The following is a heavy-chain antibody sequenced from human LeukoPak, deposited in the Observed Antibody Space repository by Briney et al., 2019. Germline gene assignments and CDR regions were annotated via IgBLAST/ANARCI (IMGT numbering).Heavy chain of an antibody. V-gene: IGHV3-23*01. D-gene: IGHD5-24*01. CDR1: EFTFISYA. CDR3: ARDRRDGNNLAFHFDY. CDR2: ITGNGVST. J-gene: IGHJ4*02. Sequence: GGSLRLSCAVSEFTFISYALSWVRQAPGKGLEWVSGITGNGVSTYYADSVKGRFTISRDNSKNTLYLQMNSLRPDDTAVHYCARDRRDGNNLAFHFDYWGQGTLVTVSS.